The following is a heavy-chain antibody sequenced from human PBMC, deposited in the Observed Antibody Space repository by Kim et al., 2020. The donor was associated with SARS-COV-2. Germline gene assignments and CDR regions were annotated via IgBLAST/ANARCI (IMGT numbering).Heavy chain of an antibody. CDR2: IKQDGSEK. V-gene: IGHV3-7*03. J-gene: IGHJ4*02. Sequence: GGSLRLSCAASGFTFSNYWMSWVRQAPGKGLEWVANIKQDGSEKYYVDSVKGRFTISRDNAKNSLYLQMNSLRAEDTAVYYCATYSWSYEVYWGQGTLVTVSS. D-gene: IGHD1-26*01. CDR3: ATYSWSYEVY. CDR1: GFTFSNYW.